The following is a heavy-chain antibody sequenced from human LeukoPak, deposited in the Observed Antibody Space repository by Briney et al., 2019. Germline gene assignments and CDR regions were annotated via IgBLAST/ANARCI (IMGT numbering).Heavy chain of an antibody. CDR1: GYTFTGYY. V-gene: IGHV1-2*02. D-gene: IGHD6-19*01. CDR2: INPNSGGT. CDR3: ASNQYSSGWYDWYYYYYYMDV. J-gene: IGHJ6*03. Sequence: ASVKVSCKASGYTFTGYYMHWVRQAPGQGLEWMGWINPNSGGTNYAQKFQGRATMTRDTSISTAYMELSRLRSDDTAVYYCASNQYSSGWYDWYYYYYYMDVWGKGTTVTVSS.